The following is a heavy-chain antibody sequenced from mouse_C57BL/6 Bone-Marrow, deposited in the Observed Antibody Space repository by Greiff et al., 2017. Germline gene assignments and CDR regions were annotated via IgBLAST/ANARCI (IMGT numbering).Heavy chain of an antibody. J-gene: IGHJ2*01. CDR3: ASSKLYYFDY. CDR2: INPNNGGT. V-gene: IGHV1-26*01. Sequence: EVQLQQSGPELVKPGASVKISCKASGYTFTDYYMNWVKQSHGKSLEWIGDINPNNGGTSYNQKFKGKATFTVDKSSSTAYMELRSLAYEGSAVYYFASSKLYYFDYWGQGTTLTVSS. CDR1: GYTFTDYY. D-gene: IGHD1-3*01.